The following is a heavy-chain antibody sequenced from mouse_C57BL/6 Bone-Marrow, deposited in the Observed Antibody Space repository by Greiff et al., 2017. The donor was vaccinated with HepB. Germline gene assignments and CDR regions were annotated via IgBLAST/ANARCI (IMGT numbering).Heavy chain of an antibody. Sequence: EVQRVESGPGLVIPSQPPSHTCSVPGYSINSGYYWNCIRQFPGNKLEWMGYISYDGSNNYNPSLKNRISITRDTSKNQFFLKLNSVTTEETAQDYCERDAASFACWCDVTLVSVSA. J-gene: IGHJ3*01. CDR3: ERDAASFAC. CDR1: GYSINSGYY. CDR2: ISYDGSN. V-gene: IGHV3-6*01.